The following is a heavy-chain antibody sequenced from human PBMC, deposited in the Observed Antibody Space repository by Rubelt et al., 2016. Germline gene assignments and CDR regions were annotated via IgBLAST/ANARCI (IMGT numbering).Heavy chain of an antibody. CDR1: GGSFSGYY. CDR2: INHSGST. J-gene: IGHJ4*02. V-gene: IGHV4-34*01. CDR3: ARGGGYGPFL. D-gene: IGHD4-17*01. Sequence: QVQLQQWGAGLLKPSETLSLTCAVYGGSFSGYYWSWIRQSPGKGLAWIGEINHSGSTNYNPSLKSRVTISTDASKNQFSLKVTAVAVAETAGYYCARGGGYGPFLWGQGTLVTVSS.